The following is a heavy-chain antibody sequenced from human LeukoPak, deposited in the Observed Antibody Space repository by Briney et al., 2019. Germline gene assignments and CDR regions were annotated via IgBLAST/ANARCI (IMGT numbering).Heavy chain of an antibody. Sequence: GGSLRLSCAASGFIFSNNWFSWVRQAPGKGLERVGHIKSKSYGETTDYAEPVKGRFTISRDDADDMVYLQLSSLKTEDTAVYYCITITITRGALWGLGTLVTVSS. D-gene: IGHD3-10*01. J-gene: IGHJ4*02. CDR3: ITITITRGAL. CDR2: IKSKSYGETT. V-gene: IGHV3-15*01. CDR1: GFIFSNNW.